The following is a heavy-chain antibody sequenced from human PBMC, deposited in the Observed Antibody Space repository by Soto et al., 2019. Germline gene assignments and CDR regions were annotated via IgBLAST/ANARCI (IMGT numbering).Heavy chain of an antibody. CDR2: IYPANSDT. J-gene: IGHJ4*02. Sequence: PGESLKISCKGSGYSFTSYWIGWVRQMPGKGLEWMAIIYPANSDTRYSPSFQGQVTISADKSISTAYLQWSSLKASDTAMYYCVRHYEHYFDYWGQGTLVTVSS. CDR3: VRHYEHYFDY. V-gene: IGHV5-51*01. CDR1: GYSFTSYW. D-gene: IGHD3-22*01.